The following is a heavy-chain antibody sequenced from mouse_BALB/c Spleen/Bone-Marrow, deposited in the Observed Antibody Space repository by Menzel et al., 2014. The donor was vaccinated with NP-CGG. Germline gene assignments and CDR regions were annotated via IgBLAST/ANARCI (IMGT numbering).Heavy chain of an antibody. J-gene: IGHJ3*01. Sequence: DVHLVESGPSLVKPSQTLSLTCSVTGDSITSGYWNWIRKFPGNKLEYMGYISYSGSTYYNPSLKSRISITRDTSKNQYYLQLNSATTEDTATYFCATQGYYGNSWFVYWGQGTLVTVSA. D-gene: IGHD2-1*01. CDR2: ISYSGST. CDR3: ATQGYYGNSWFVY. CDR1: GDSITSGY. V-gene: IGHV3-8*02.